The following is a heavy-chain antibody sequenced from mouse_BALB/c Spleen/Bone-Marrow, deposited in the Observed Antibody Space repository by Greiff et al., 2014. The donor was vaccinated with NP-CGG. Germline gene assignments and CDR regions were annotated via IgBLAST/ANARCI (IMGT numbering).Heavy chain of an antibody. Sequence: VQLQQSGPSLVKPSQTLSLTCSVTGDSITSGYWNWIRKFPGNKLEYMGNISHSGSTSYNPSLKSRISITRDTSKNQYYLQLNSGTTEDTPTNYCARAGYRYDVGYAMDYWGQGTSVTVSS. CDR2: ISHSGST. V-gene: IGHV3-8*02. D-gene: IGHD2-14*01. CDR3: ARAGYRYDVGYAMDY. CDR1: GDSITSGY. J-gene: IGHJ4*01.